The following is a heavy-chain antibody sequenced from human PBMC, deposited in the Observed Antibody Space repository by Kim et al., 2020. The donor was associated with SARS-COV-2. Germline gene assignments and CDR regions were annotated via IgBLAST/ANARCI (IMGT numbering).Heavy chain of an antibody. D-gene: IGHD2-2*01. CDR3: ARLDIVVVPAGDYYYGMDV. J-gene: IGHJ6*02. CDR1: GYTFTSYD. Sequence: ASVKVSCKASGYTFTSYDINWVRQATGQGLEWMGWMNPNSGNTGYAQKFQGRVTMTRNTSISTAYMELSSLRSEDTAVYYCARLDIVVVPAGDYYYGMDVWGQGTTVTVSS. CDR2: MNPNSGNT. V-gene: IGHV1-8*01.